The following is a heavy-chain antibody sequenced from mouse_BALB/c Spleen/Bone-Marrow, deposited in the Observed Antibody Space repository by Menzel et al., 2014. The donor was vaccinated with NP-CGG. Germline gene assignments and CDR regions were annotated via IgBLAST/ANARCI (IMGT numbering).Heavy chain of an antibody. CDR3: GRGNYGSSYAMDY. J-gene: IGHJ4*01. Sequence: VQVVESGAELASPGASVTLSCKASGYTFTDHIMNWVKKRPGQGLEWIGRIYPVSGETNYNQKFMGKATFSVDRSTSTAYMVLNSLTSEDPAVYYCGRGNYGSSYAMDYWGQGTSVTVSS. D-gene: IGHD1-1*01. CDR1: GYTFTDHI. CDR2: IYPVSGET. V-gene: IGHV1-11*01.